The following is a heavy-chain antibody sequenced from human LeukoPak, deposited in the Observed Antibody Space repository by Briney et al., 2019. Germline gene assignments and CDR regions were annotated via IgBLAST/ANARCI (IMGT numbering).Heavy chain of an antibody. CDR2: IYYSGST. D-gene: IGHD1-26*01. Sequence: SETLSLTCTVSGGSISSYYWSWIRQPPGKGLEWIGYIYYSGSTNYNPSLKSRVTISVDTSKNQVSLKLSSVTAADTAVYYCGRGGVGGAHDYWGQGTLVTVSS. CDR1: GGSISSYY. CDR3: GRGGVGGAHDY. V-gene: IGHV4-59*01. J-gene: IGHJ4*02.